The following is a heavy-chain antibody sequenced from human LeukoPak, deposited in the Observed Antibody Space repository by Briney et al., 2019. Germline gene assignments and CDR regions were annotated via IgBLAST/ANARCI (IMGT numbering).Heavy chain of an antibody. D-gene: IGHD3-22*01. Sequence: PGGSLRLSCAASGFTFSSYGLHWVRQPPGKGLEWVADISYDGNYKYFADSVKGRFTISRDNSKNTLFLQMNSLRAEDTAVYYCVKEITSGYYSSAMDVWGQGTTVTVSS. CDR1: GFTFSSYG. CDR2: ISYDGNYK. V-gene: IGHV3-30*18. J-gene: IGHJ6*02. CDR3: VKEITSGYYSSAMDV.